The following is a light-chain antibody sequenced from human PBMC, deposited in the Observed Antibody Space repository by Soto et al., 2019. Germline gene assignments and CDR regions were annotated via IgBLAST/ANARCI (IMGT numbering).Light chain of an antibody. CDR2: AAS. J-gene: IGKJ3*01. V-gene: IGKV1-27*01. Sequence: DIQMTQSPSSLSASVGDRVTITCRASQGISNYLAWFQQKPGKVPKLLIYAASTLQIGVPSRFSGSGSGTDFTLTISSLQPEDVATYYCQTYNSAPFSVGSGTKVDIK. CDR1: QGISNY. CDR3: QTYNSAPFS.